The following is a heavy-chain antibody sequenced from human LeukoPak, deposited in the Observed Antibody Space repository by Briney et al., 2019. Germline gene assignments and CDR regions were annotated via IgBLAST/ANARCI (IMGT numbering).Heavy chain of an antibody. V-gene: IGHV1-69*13. Sequence: SVKVSCKASGGTFSSYAISWVRQAPGQGLEWMGGIIPTFGTANYAQKFQGRVTITADESTSTAYMELSSLRSEDTAVYYCAREAAVAGTITHWYFDLWGRGTLVTVSS. D-gene: IGHD6-19*01. CDR2: IIPTFGTA. CDR3: AREAAVAGTITHWYFDL. J-gene: IGHJ2*01. CDR1: GGTFSSYA.